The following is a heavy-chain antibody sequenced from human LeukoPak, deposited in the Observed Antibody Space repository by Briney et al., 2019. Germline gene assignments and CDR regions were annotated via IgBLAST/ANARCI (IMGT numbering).Heavy chain of an antibody. V-gene: IGHV4-34*01. J-gene: IGHJ5*02. CDR1: GGSFSGYY. Sequence: PSETLSLTRAVYGGSFSGYYWSWIRHPPGKGLEWIGEINHSGSTNYNPSLKSRVTISVDTSKNQFSLKLSSVTAADTAVYYCARVGYSGSYFNWFDPWGQGTLVTVSS. CDR3: ARVGYSGSYFNWFDP. D-gene: IGHD1-26*01. CDR2: INHSGST.